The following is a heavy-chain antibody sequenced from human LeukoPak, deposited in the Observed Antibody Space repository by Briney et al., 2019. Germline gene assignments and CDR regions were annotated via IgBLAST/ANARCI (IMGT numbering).Heavy chain of an antibody. Sequence: GASVKVSCKASGGTFSSYAISWVRQAPGQGLEWMGGIIPIFGTANYAQKFQGRVTITTDESTSTAYMELSSLRSEDTAVYYCASMIVVVITDGRDAFDIWGQGTMVTVSS. D-gene: IGHD3-22*01. CDR1: GGTFSSYA. CDR2: IIPIFGTA. V-gene: IGHV1-69*05. J-gene: IGHJ3*02. CDR3: ASMIVVVITDGRDAFDI.